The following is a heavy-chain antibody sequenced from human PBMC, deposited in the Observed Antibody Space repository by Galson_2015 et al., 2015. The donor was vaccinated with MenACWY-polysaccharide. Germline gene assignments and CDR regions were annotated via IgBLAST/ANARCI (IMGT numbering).Heavy chain of an antibody. V-gene: IGHV3-33*01. Sequence: SLRLSCAASGFTFSSYGMHWVRQAPGKGLEWVAVIWYDGSNKYYADSVKGRFTISRDNSKNTLYLQMNSLRAEDTAVYYCARALVDSNDLDYWGQGTLVTVSS. CDR3: ARALVDSNDLDY. CDR2: IWYDGSNK. J-gene: IGHJ4*02. D-gene: IGHD3-22*01. CDR1: GFTFSSYG.